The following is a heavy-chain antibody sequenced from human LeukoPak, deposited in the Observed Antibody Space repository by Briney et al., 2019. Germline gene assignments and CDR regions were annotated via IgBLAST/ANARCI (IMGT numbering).Heavy chain of an antibody. J-gene: IGHJ4*02. V-gene: IGHV3-21*01. CDR1: GFTFSSYS. D-gene: IGHD2-2*02. CDR3: ARPYCSSTSCYNY. CDR2: ISSSSSYI. Sequence: NPGGSLRLSCAASGFTFSSYSMNWVRQAPGKGLEWVSSISSSSSYIYYADSVKGRFTISRDNAKNSLYLQMNSPRAEDTAVYYCARPYCSSTSCYNYWGQGTLVTVSS.